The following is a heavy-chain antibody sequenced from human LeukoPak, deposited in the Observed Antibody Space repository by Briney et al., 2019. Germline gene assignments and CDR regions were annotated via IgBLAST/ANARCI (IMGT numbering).Heavy chain of an antibody. D-gene: IGHD3-10*01. CDR2: IYYNGIS. V-gene: IGHV4-59*01. CDR1: GGSISGYY. Sequence: SETLSLTCTVSGGSISGYYWSWIRQPPGKGLEWIAYIYYNGISNYNPSLKSRVIITVDSSKNQFSLKLTSVTAEDTAVYYCAKGPYGSGSYYQETDNWFDPWGQGTLVTVSS. CDR3: AKGPYGSGSYYQETDNWFDP. J-gene: IGHJ5*02.